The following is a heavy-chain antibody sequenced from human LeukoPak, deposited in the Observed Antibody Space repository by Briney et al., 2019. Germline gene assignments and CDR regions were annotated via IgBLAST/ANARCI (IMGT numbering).Heavy chain of an antibody. CDR3: AREDDDWGPNTFDV. D-gene: IGHD7-27*01. CDR2: VTYGDNIA. J-gene: IGHJ3*01. V-gene: IGHV3-33*05. Sequence: PGRSLRLSCAASGFSFNDYGMHWVRQAPGKGLEWLAVVTYGDNIAYYRDSVKGRFTVSRDNSKNTLYLQMDSLRDEDTAVYYCAREDDDWGPNTFDVWGQGTVVAVSS. CDR1: GFSFNDYG.